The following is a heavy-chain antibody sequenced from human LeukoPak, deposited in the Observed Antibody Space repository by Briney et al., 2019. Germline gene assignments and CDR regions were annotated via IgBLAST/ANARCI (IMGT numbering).Heavy chain of an antibody. Sequence: SVKVSCKASGGTFSSYAISWVRQAPGQGLEWMGGIIPIFGTANYAQKFQGRVTITTDESTSTAYMELSSLRSEDTAVYYCARDRGTVMGWADWYFDLWGRGTLVTVSS. CDR3: ARDRGTVMGWADWYFDL. V-gene: IGHV1-69*05. CDR2: IIPIFGTA. D-gene: IGHD4-11*01. J-gene: IGHJ2*01. CDR1: GGTFSSYA.